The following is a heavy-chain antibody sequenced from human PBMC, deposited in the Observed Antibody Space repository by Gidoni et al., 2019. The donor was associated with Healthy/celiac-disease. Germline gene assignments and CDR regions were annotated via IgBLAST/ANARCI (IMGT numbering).Heavy chain of an antibody. CDR3: ARQASGFGEFVLWLHDP. CDR1: GYSFTSYW. CDR2: IDPSDSYT. D-gene: IGHD3-10*01. J-gene: IGHJ5*02. Sequence: EVQLVQSGAEVKKPGESLRISCKVSGYSFTSYWSSWVRQMPGKGLEWMGRIDPSDSYTNYSPSFQGHVTISADKSISTAYLQWSSLKASDTAMYYWARQASGFGEFVLWLHDPWGQGTLVTVSS. V-gene: IGHV5-10-1*01.